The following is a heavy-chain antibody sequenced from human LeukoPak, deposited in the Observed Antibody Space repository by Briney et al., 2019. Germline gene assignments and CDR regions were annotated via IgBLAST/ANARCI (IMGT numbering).Heavy chain of an antibody. CDR3: ARDVGFD. J-gene: IGHJ4*02. D-gene: IGHD6-25*01. CDR1: GGSFNSDNYY. CDR2: IFYTGST. V-gene: IGHV4-61*01. Sequence: KPSETLSLTCTVPGGSFNSDNYYWSWIRQPPGRGLEWIGYIFYTGSTNYNPSLKSRVTISVDTSKNQFSLKVSSVTAADTAVYYCARDVGFDWGQGTLVTVSS.